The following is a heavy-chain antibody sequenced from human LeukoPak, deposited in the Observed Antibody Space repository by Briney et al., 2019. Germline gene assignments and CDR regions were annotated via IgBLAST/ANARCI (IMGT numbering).Heavy chain of an antibody. J-gene: IGHJ4*02. V-gene: IGHV4-39*01. D-gene: IGHD5-24*01. Sequence: PSETLSLTCSVSGDSISTSSSYWGWIRQPPGKGLEWIGSIYYSGSTYYNTSLKSRVTISVDTSKNQFSLKLNSVTAADTAVYYCARLPASMATREAFDYWGQGTLVTVSS. CDR1: GDSISTSSSY. CDR3: ARLPASMATREAFDY. CDR2: IYYSGST.